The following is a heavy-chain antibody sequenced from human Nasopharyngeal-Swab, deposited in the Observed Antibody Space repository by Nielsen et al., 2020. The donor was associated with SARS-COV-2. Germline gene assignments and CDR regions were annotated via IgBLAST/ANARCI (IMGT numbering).Heavy chain of an antibody. J-gene: IGHJ6*02. D-gene: IGHD5-12*01. CDR2: ISGGDDST. V-gene: IGHV3-23*01. CDR3: AKDRDSGDDSGEYYHYYGMDV. Sequence: GGSLRLSCAASGFIFKNYAMNWVRQAPGRGLEWVSAISGGDDSTKYADSVKGRFTISRDNSKNTLNLQMNSLGAEDTAIYYCAKDRDSGDDSGEYYHYYGMDVWGQGTSVTVSS. CDR1: GFIFKNYA.